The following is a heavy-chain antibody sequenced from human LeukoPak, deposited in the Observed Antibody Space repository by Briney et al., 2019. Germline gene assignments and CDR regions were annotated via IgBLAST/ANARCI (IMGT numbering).Heavy chain of an antibody. D-gene: IGHD6-13*01. Sequence: SETLSLTCAVYGGSFSGYYWSWIRQPPGKGLEWIGEINHSGSTNYNPSLKSRVTISVDTSKNQFSLKLSSVTAADTAVYYCARGAYPGCSSSWPYYYYGMDVWGQGTTVTVSS. J-gene: IGHJ6*02. CDR1: GGSFSGYY. CDR2: INHSGST. V-gene: IGHV4-34*01. CDR3: ARGAYPGCSSSWPYYYYGMDV.